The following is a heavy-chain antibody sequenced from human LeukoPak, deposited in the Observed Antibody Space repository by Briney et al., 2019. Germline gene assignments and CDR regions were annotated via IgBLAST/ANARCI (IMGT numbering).Heavy chain of an antibody. CDR2: ISYDGSSK. CDR3: ARGTHSYYYDSSGYYCIDY. CDR1: GFSFSTYA. D-gene: IGHD3-22*01. Sequence: PGRSLRLSCAASGFSFSTYAMHWVRQAPGKGLEWVAVISYDGSSKYYADSVKGRFTISRDNSKNTLYLQMNSLRAEDTAVYYCARGTHSYYYDSSGYYCIDYWGQGTLVTVSS. J-gene: IGHJ4*02. V-gene: IGHV3-30-3*01.